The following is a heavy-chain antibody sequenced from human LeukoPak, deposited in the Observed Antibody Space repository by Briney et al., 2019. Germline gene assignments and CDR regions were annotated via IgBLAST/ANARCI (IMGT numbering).Heavy chain of an antibody. CDR2: IYTSGST. V-gene: IGHV4-61*09. Sequence: SQTLSLTXTVSGDSISSGNYYWSWLRQPAGKGLDWIGHIYTSGSTNYNPSLKSRVTMSVDTSKNQFSLKLNSVTAADTAVYYCAREYKNYPWRFDYWGQGALFTVSS. CDR1: GDSISSGNYY. D-gene: IGHD5-24*01. J-gene: IGHJ4*02. CDR3: AREYKNYPWRFDY.